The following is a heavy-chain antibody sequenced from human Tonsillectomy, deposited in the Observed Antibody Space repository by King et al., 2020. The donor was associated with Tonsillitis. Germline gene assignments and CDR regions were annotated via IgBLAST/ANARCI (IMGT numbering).Heavy chain of an antibody. V-gene: IGHV4-59*01. CDR1: GGSISSYY. CDR2: IFHSGST. J-gene: IGHJ5*01. D-gene: IGHD3-3*01. Sequence: VQLQESGPGLVKPSETLSLTCTVSGGSISSYYWSWIRQPPGKGLEWIGYIFHSGSTNYNPSLQSRVTISVETSKNQFSLKLSSVTAAATAVYYCSSWESGDFWSGYYKGWFDRWGQGTLVTVSS. CDR3: SSWESGDFWSGYYKGWFDR.